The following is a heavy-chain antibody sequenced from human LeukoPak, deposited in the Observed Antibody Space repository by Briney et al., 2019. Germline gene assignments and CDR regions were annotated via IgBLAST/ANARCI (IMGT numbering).Heavy chain of an antibody. CDR3: ARAYCTNAVCYRDAFDV. V-gene: IGHV3-23*01. J-gene: IGHJ3*01. D-gene: IGHD2-8*01. Sequence: PGGSLRLSCAASGFTFTSYAMSWVRQAPGKGREGVSAIRGSGGSTYYADSVKGRFTISRDNSKNTLYLQMNSLRAEDTAVYYCARAYCTNAVCYRDAFDVWGRGTMVTVSS. CDR1: GFTFTSYA. CDR2: IRGSGGST.